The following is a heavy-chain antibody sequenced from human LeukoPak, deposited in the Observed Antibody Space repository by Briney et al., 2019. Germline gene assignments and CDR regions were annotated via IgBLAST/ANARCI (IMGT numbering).Heavy chain of an antibody. CDR1: GFTFSNAW. CDR2: ISGSGGST. J-gene: IGHJ4*02. V-gene: IGHV3-23*01. Sequence: PGGSLRLSCAASGFTFSNAWMSWVRQAPGKGLEWVSAISGSGGSTYYADSVKGRFTISRDNSKNTLYLQMNSLRAEDTAVYYCAKDSGLLWFGEFGDWGQGTLVTVSS. D-gene: IGHD3-10*01. CDR3: AKDSGLLWFGEFGD.